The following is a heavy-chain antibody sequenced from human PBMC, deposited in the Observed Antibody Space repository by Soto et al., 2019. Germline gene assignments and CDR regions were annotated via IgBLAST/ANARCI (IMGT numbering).Heavy chain of an antibody. CDR3: AKDGYYDYIWGSYRLGFDY. CDR2: ISYDGSNK. CDR1: GFTFSSYG. J-gene: IGHJ4*02. Sequence: QVQLVESGGGVVQPGRSLRLSCAASGFTFSSYGMHWVRQAPGKGLEWVAVISYDGSNKYYADSVKGRFTISRDNSKNTLYLQMNSLRAEDTAVYYCAKDGYYDYIWGSYRLGFDYWGQGTLVTVSS. D-gene: IGHD3-16*02. V-gene: IGHV3-30*18.